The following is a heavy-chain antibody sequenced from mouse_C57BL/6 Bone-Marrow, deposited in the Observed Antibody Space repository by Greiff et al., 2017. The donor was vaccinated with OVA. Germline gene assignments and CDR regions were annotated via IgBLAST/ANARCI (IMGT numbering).Heavy chain of an antibody. CDR1: GFTFSDYG. CDR2: ISSGSSTI. V-gene: IGHV5-17*01. J-gene: IGHJ3*01. Sequence: EVKLVASGGGLVKPGGSLKLSCAASGFTFSDYGMHWVRQAPEKGLEWVAYISSGSSTIYYADTVKGRFTISRDNAKNTLFLQMTSLRSEDTAMYYCARPVDGYRFAYWGQGTLGTVSA. CDR3: ARPVDGYRFAY. D-gene: IGHD2-3*01.